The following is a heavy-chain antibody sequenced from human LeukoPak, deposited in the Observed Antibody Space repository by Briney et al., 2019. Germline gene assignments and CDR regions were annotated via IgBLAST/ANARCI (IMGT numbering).Heavy chain of an antibody. V-gene: IGHV1-8*01. J-gene: IGHJ5*02. Sequence: ASVKVSCKASGYTFSNYDINWVRQATGQGLEWMGWMNPNSGNTGYAQKFQGRVTMTRNTSINIAYMELSSLRSEDTAVYYCARVGDYYDSSDYLSWGQGALVTVSS. CDR1: GYTFSNYD. CDR3: ARVGDYYDSSDYLS. D-gene: IGHD3-22*01. CDR2: MNPNSGNT.